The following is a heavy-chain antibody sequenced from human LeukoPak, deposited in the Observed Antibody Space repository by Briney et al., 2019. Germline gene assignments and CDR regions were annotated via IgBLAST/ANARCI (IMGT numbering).Heavy chain of an antibody. CDR3: ARLLRGYSYGPYYYYYYYMDV. V-gene: IGHV4-34*01. Sequence: NPSETLSLTCSVYSGSFSGYYWSWIRQPPGKGLEWIGEINHSVGTNYNPSLKSRVTMSLDTSKNQFSLKLSSVTAADTAVYYCARLLRGYSYGPYYYYYYYMDVWGKGTTVTISS. D-gene: IGHD5-18*01. J-gene: IGHJ6*03. CDR2: INHSVGT. CDR1: SGSFSGYY.